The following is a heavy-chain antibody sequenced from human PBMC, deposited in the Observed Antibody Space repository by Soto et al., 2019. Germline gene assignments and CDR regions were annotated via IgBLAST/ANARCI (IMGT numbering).Heavy chain of an antibody. V-gene: IGHV4-31*03. CDR1: GGSISSGGYY. CDR2: IYYSGST. Sequence: QVQLQESGPGLVKPSQTLSLTCTVSGGSISSGGYYWSWIRQHPGKGLEWIGYIYYSGSTYYNPSLKSRVTISVDTSKNQFSLKLSSVTAADTAVYYCARGGFKSIAAARGHDYWGQGTLVTVSS. D-gene: IGHD6-13*01. CDR3: ARGGFKSIAAARGHDY. J-gene: IGHJ4*02.